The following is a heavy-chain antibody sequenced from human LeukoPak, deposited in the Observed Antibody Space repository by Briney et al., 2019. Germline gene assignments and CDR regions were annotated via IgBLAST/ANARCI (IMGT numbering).Heavy chain of an antibody. J-gene: IGHJ6*03. CDR1: GFTFSSYS. D-gene: IGHD2-15*01. Sequence: GGSLRLSCAASGFTFSSYSMNWVRQAPGKGLEWVSSLSSSSSYIYYADSVKGGFTISRDNAKNSLYLQMNSLRAEDTAVYYCARDYSEYYYYYYMDVWGKGTTVTVSS. V-gene: IGHV3-21*01. CDR2: LSSSSSYI. CDR3: ARDYSEYYYYYYMDV.